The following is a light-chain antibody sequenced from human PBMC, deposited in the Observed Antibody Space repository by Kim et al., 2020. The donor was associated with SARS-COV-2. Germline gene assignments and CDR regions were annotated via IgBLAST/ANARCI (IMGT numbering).Light chain of an antibody. CDR1: QSVSGW. CDR3: QQSYSFLRT. V-gene: IGKV1-39*01. CDR2: KTS. J-gene: IGKJ1*01. Sequence: ASVGDRVTITCRASQSVSGWLNWYQQKPGRAPHLLVYKTSTLQTGVPPRFSGSGSGTDFTLTISSLQPEDFAAYYCQQSYSFLRTFGQGTKVDIK.